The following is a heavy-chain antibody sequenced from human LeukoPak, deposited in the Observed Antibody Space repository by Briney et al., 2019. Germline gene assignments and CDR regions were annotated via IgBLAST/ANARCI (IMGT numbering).Heavy chain of an antibody. D-gene: IGHD3-22*01. CDR2: ISSSSSYI. CDR1: GFTFSSYS. CDR3: ARAAYDSSGYLTL. J-gene: IGHJ4*02. Sequence: GGSLRLSCAASGFTFSSYSMNWVRQAPGKGLEWVSSISSSSSYIYYADSVKGRFTISRGNSKNTLFLQMNSLRAEDTAVYYCARAAYDSSGYLTLWGRGTLVTVSS. V-gene: IGHV3-21*01.